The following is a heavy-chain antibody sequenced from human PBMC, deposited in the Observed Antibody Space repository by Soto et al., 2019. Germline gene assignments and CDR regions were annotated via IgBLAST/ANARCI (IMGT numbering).Heavy chain of an antibody. CDR3: ARGAYSSSFLGFGTFDY. J-gene: IGHJ4*02. Sequence: QVQLVQSGAEVKKPGASVKVSCKASGYTFTSYGISWVRQAPGQGLEWMGWISAYNGNTNHAQKLQGRVTMTTDTSTSTAYMELRSLRSDDTSVYYCARGAYSSSFLGFGTFDYWGQGTLVTVSS. CDR1: GYTFTSYG. D-gene: IGHD6-6*01. V-gene: IGHV1-18*01. CDR2: ISAYNGNT.